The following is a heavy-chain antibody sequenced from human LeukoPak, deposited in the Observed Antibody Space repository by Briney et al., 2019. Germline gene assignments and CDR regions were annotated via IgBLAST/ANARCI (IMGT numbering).Heavy chain of an antibody. Sequence: GGSPRLFCTASGFTFGDYAMSWVRQAPGKGLEWVTFIRNKAYGGTAEYAASVKGRFTISRDDSKSIAYLQMNSLKTEDTAVYYCTREVGGIAAVWGQGTLVTVSS. V-gene: IGHV3-49*04. CDR3: TREVGGIAAV. CDR1: GFTFGDYA. CDR2: IRNKAYGGTA. J-gene: IGHJ4*02. D-gene: IGHD6-13*01.